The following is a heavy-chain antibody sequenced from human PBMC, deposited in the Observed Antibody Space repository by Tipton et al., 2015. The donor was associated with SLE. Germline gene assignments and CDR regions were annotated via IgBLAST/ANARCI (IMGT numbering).Heavy chain of an antibody. CDR2: INHRGST. Sequence: TLSLTCAVYGVSFSGYYWSWIRQPPGKGLEWIGEINHRGSTDYNPSLKSRVTISVDTSRNQFSLKLSSVTAADTAVYYCARIPPGIALKGWFDPWGQGTLVTVSS. D-gene: IGHD6-13*01. CDR3: ARIPPGIALKGWFDP. CDR1: GVSFSGYY. V-gene: IGHV4-34*01. J-gene: IGHJ5*02.